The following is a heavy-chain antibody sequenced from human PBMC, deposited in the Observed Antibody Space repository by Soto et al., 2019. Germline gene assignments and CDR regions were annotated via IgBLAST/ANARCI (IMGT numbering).Heavy chain of an antibody. D-gene: IGHD1-26*01. CDR2: IIPIFGIP. V-gene: IGHV1-69*17. CDR3: ARGIVDTNVVFKWFDP. J-gene: IGHJ5*02. CDR1: GDTFGTYV. Sequence: QVQLVQSGAEVKRPGSSVKVSCKASGDTFGTYVISWVRQAPGQWLEWMGGIIPIFGIPNYAQKFQGRLTITADKSTSTADMELSSLRSEDTAVYYCARGIVDTNVVFKWFDPWGQGTLVTVSS.